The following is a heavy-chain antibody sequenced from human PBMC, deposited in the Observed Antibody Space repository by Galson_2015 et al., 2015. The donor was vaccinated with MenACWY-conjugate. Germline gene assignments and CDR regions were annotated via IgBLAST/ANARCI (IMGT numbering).Heavy chain of an antibody. J-gene: IGHJ6*02. Sequence: QSGAEVKKPGESLTISCTGSGYSFTTYWIAWVRQLPGKGLEWMGLISPGDSNTRYSPAFQGQVTISADKSISTAYLQWNSLQASDTAMYYCARHPPGGRGMDVWGQGTTVTVSS. CDR1: GYSFTTYW. V-gene: IGHV5-51*01. D-gene: IGHD1-26*01. CDR3: ARHPPGGRGMDV. CDR2: ISPGDSNT.